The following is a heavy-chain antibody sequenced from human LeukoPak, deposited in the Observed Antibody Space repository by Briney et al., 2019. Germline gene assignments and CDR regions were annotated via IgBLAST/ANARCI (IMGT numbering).Heavy chain of an antibody. CDR3: ATGGYCSGGSCYSEFDF. V-gene: IGHV3-33*01. Sequence: GGSLRLSCAASGFTFSTYGMHWVRQAPGKGLEWVAVIWYDGSNEYYADSVKGRFTISRDNSANTLYLQMNSLRVEDTAVYYCATGGYCSGGSCYSEFDFWSQGTLVTVSS. J-gene: IGHJ4*02. CDR1: GFTFSTYG. CDR2: IWYDGSNE. D-gene: IGHD2-15*01.